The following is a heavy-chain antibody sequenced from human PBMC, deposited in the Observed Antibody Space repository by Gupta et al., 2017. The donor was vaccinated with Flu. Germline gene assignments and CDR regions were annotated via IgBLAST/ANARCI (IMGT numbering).Heavy chain of an antibody. CDR3: ARDRAYNCFDY. CDR1: GFTFGSSW. D-gene: IGHD4-11*01. V-gene: IGHV3-7*01. J-gene: IGHJ4*02. Sequence: EVQLVESGGGLVPSGGDLRLSCAASGFTFGSSWLTWVRQAPGKGLEWVANINEDGSTKNYVDSVKGRFTSSRDNARNSLFLRMDSLRAEDTAVYYCARDRAYNCFDYWGQGTLVTVSS. CDR2: INEDGSTK.